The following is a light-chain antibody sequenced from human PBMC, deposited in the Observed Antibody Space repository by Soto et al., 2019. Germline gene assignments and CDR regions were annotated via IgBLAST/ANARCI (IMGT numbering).Light chain of an antibody. CDR3: HAYGRSPPHT. J-gene: IGKJ4*01. V-gene: IGKV3-20*01. Sequence: ERATLSCRARQSVSSSYLAWYQQKPGQAPRLLIYGASSRATGIPDRFSGSGSGTDFTLTISRLEPADFAVHYRHAYGRSPPHTSGGGTK. CDR1: QSVSSSY. CDR2: GAS.